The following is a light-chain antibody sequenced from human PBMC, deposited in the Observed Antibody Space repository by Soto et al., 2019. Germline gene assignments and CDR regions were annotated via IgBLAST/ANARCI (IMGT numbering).Light chain of an antibody. CDR1: SSDVGAYNF. Sequence: QSVLTQPASLSVSPGQSISISCTGTSSDVGAYNFVSWYQQHPDKAPKLVIFDVNNRPSGVSNRFSGSKSGNTASLTISGLRAEDEADYYCTSYTSISTYVFGTGTKVTVL. CDR3: TSYTSISTYV. CDR2: DVN. J-gene: IGLJ1*01. V-gene: IGLV2-14*01.